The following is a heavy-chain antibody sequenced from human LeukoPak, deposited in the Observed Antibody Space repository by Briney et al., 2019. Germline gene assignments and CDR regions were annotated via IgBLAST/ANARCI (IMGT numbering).Heavy chain of an antibody. V-gene: IGHV4-4*02. CDR2: IYHSGST. CDR3: AIGGCITIFGVATPSFDY. Sequence: SETLSLTCAVSGGSISSSNWWSWVRQPPGKGLEWIGEIYHSGSTNYNPSLKSRVTISVDKSKNQFSLKLSSVTAADTAVYYCAIGGCITIFGVATPSFDYWGQGTLVTVSS. J-gene: IGHJ4*02. D-gene: IGHD3-3*01. CDR1: GGSISSSNW.